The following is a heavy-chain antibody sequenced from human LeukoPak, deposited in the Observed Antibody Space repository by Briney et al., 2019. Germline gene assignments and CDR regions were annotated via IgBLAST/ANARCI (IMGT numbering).Heavy chain of an antibody. CDR1: GGSISGFY. CDR2: IHYGGST. D-gene: IGHD3-22*01. CDR3: ARDLGHYSDSSVYYHNWFDP. Sequence: PSETLSLTCTVSGGSISGFYWSWIRQPPGEGLEWIGYIHYGGSTNYNPSLKSRVTISVDTSKNQFSLKPSSVTAADTAVYYCARDLGHYSDSSVYYHNWFDPWGQGTLVTVSS. V-gene: IGHV4-59*01. J-gene: IGHJ5*02.